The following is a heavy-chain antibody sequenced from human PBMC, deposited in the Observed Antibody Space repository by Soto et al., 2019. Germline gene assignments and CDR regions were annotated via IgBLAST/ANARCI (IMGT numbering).Heavy chain of an antibody. CDR2: ISAYNGNT. J-gene: IGHJ4*02. D-gene: IGHD6-6*01. CDR3: ARATFPSSIAARPLDY. V-gene: IGHV1-18*04. Sequence: QVQLVQSGAEVKKPGASVKVSCKASGYTFTSYGISWVRQAPGQGLEWMGWISAYNGNTNYAQKLQGRVTMTTVTSKSTAYMELRSLRSDDTAVYYCARATFPSSIAARPLDYWGQGTLVTVSS. CDR1: GYTFTSYG.